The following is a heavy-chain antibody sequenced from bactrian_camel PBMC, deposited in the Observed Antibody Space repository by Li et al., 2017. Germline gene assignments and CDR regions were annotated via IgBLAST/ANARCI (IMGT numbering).Heavy chain of an antibody. CDR2: INSGGDST. V-gene: IGHV3S31*01. D-gene: IGHD1*01. CDR3: AARVQIPARYCPGDPTTGH. CDR1: GFAFAGVA. J-gene: IGHJ4*01. Sequence: VQLVESGGGLVQPGGSLTLSCVTSGFAFAGVAMSWVRQAPGAGLEWVSTINSGGDSTYYTDSVKGRFTISRDNAKNTLYLQMNSLKPEDTAVYYCAARVQIPARYCPGDPTTGHWGQGTQVTVS.